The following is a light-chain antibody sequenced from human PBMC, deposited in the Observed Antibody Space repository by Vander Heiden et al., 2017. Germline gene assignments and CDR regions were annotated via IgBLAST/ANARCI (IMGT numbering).Light chain of an antibody. CDR2: KAS. J-gene: IGKJ1*01. Sequence: DIQMTQSPSTLSASVGDRVTISCRASQSISSWLAWYQQKPGKAPKLLIYKASNLESGVPSRFSGSGSGIHFTLTITSLQPDDFATYYCQQYETFSVTFGQGTKVEVK. CDR3: QQYETFSVT. CDR1: QSISSW. V-gene: IGKV1-5*03.